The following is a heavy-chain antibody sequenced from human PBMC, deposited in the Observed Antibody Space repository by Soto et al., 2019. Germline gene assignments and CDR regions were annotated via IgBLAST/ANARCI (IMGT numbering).Heavy chain of an antibody. D-gene: IGHD3-3*01. J-gene: IGHJ5*02. CDR1: GDSVSCNSAA. V-gene: IGHV6-1*01. CDR3: AIEGFCSVYSAYNWFDP. CDR2: THYRSKWYN. Sequence: QTLSLTCAISGDSVSCNSAAWNWIRQSPSRGLEWLGRTHYRSKWYNDYAVSVKSRITTNPDTTKVQFSLHLNSVTPEDTAVYYCAIEGFCSVYSAYNWFDPWGQGSLVTVSS.